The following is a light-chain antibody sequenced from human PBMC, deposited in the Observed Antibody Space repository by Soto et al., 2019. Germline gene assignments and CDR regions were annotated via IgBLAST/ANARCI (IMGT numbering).Light chain of an antibody. Sequence: DIVMTQSPDSLAVSLGERATINCKSSQSVLYSSNNKNYLAWYQQKPGQPPKLLIYWASTRESGVPDRFSGSVSWTDFILSISSLQAEDVAVYYCQQYHDAWTSGQGTKVEVK. J-gene: IGKJ1*01. CDR1: QSVLYSSNNKNY. V-gene: IGKV4-1*01. CDR2: WAS. CDR3: QQYHDAWT.